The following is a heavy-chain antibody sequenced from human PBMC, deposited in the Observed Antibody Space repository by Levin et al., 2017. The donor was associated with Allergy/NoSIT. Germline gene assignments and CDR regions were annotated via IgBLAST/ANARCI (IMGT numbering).Heavy chain of an antibody. Sequence: SCAASGFTFDDYAMHWVRQVPGKGLEWVSDISWNSGTRTYADSVKGRFTISRDNAKSSLFLQMNSLRPEDTALYYCAKDASASAAGNNYFDYWSQGALVTVSS. CDR1: GFTFDDYA. CDR3: AKDASASAAGNNYFDY. V-gene: IGHV3-9*01. J-gene: IGHJ4*02. D-gene: IGHD6-13*01. CDR2: ISWNSGTR.